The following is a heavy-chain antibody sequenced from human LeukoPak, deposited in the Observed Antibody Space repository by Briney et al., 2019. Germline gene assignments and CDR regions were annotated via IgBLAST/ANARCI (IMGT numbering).Heavy chain of an antibody. CDR1: GGSISSGGYS. V-gene: IGHV4-30-2*01. Sequence: PSETLSLTCAVSGGSISSGGYSWSWIRQPPGKGLAWIGYIYHSGSAYYNPSLKSRVTISVDRSKNQFSLKLSSVTAADTAVYYCARGDYTSPYYFDYWGQGTLVTVSS. J-gene: IGHJ4*02. CDR3: ARGDYTSPYYFDY. CDR2: IYHSGSA. D-gene: IGHD4-11*01.